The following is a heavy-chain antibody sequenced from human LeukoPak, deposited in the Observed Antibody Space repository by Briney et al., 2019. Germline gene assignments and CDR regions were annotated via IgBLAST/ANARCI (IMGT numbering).Heavy chain of an antibody. CDR3: AGGYYNGVDV. V-gene: IGHV3-48*02. CDR1: GFPFSAYS. J-gene: IGHJ6*02. Sequence: PGGSLRLSCAASGFPFSAYSMNWVRQAPGKGLEWLSYISSGSTSIYYADSVKGRFTISRDNAKNSLYLQMTSLRDEDTAVYYCAGGYYNGVDVWGQGTTVTVSS. CDR2: ISSGSTSI.